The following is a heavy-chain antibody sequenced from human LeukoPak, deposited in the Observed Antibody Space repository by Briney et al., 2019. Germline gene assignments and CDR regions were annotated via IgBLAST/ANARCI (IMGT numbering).Heavy chain of an antibody. CDR1: GFTFSSYG. CDR3: ARGGDYLMYYFDY. D-gene: IGHD4-17*01. V-gene: IGHV3-30*03. J-gene: IGHJ4*02. CDR2: ISYDGSNK. Sequence: GGSLRLSCAASGFTFSSYGMHWVRQAPGKGLEWVAVISYDGSNKYYADSVKGRFTISRDNAKNSLYLQMNSLRAEDTAVYYCARGGDYLMYYFDYWGQGTLVTVSS.